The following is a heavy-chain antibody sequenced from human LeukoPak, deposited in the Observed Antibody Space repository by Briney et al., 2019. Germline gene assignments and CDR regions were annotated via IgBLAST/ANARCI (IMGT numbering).Heavy chain of an antibody. V-gene: IGHV3-11*06. Sequence: PGGSLRLSCAASGFTFSDYYMSWIRQAPGKGLEWVSYISSSSSYTNYADSVKGRFTISRDNAKNSLYLQMNSLRAEDTAVYYCARDHGVVVAASPFGIWGQGTMVTVSS. CDR3: ARDHGVVVAASPFGI. D-gene: IGHD2-15*01. J-gene: IGHJ3*02. CDR2: ISSSSSYT. CDR1: GFTFSDYY.